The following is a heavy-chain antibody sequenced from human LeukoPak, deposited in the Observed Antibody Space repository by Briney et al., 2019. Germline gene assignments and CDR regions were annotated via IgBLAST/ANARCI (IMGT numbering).Heavy chain of an antibody. D-gene: IGHD3-16*01. J-gene: IGHJ5*01. Sequence: SQTLSLTCAVSGGSISSGGYSWSWIRHPPGKGLEWFGYIYRGGTTYNNSSLKRRVAISVDRSKNQFPLKRSSVAAAERAVYCCAGGLFRSARLAWFGPWGQGTLVTVPS. CDR3: AGGLFRSARLAWFGP. CDR1: GGSISSGGYS. V-gene: IGHV4-30-2*01. CDR2: IYRGGTT.